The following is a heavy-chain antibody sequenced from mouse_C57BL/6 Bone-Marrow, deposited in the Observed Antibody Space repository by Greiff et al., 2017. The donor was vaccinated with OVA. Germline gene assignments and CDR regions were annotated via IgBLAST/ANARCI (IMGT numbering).Heavy chain of an antibody. V-gene: IGHV1-61*01. CDR2: IYPFDSET. Sequence: QVQLKQPGAELVRPGSSVKLSCKASGYTFTSYWMDWVKQRPGQGLEWIGNIYPFDSETHYNQKFKDKATLTVDKYSSTAYMQLSSLTSEDSAVYNCATDYWDQGTTLTDSA. CDR3: ATDY. CDR1: GYTFTSYW. J-gene: IGHJ2*01.